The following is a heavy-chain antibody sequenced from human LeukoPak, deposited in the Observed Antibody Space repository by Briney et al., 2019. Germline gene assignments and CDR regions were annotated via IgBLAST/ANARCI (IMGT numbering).Heavy chain of an antibody. V-gene: IGHV1-69*04. CDR1: GGTFSSYA. CDR3: ARGDCSGGSCYSDYYYGMDV. J-gene: IGHJ6*02. CDR2: IIPILGIA. Sequence: ASVKVSCKASGGTFSSYAISWVRQAPGQGLEWMGRIIPILGIANYAQKFQGRVTITGDKSTSTAYLELSSLRYEDTAVYYCARGDCSGGSCYSDYYYGMDVWGQGTTVTVP. D-gene: IGHD2-15*01.